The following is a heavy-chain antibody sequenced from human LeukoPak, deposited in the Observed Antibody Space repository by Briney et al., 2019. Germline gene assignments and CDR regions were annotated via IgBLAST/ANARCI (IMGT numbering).Heavy chain of an antibody. V-gene: IGHV3-30*02. CDR2: IRYDGSNK. CDR3: AKGGPTGSNYFDF. Sequence: GGSLRLSCAASGFTFSSYGMHWVGQAPGKGLEGVAFIRYDGSNKYYAASVKGRFTVSRDNSKTTLYLQMNSLRADDTAVYYCAKGGPTGSNYFDFWGQGTLVTVSS. D-gene: IGHD1-26*01. CDR1: GFTFSSYG. J-gene: IGHJ4*02.